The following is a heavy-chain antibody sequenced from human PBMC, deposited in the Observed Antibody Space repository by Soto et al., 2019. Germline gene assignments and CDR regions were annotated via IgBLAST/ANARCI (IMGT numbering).Heavy chain of an antibody. Sequence: EVQLLESGGGLVQPGGSLSLSCVGSGFFFSSDTMTCFRQAPGKGLEWVSSFSATSENTYYADSGRGRFTISRDNSKNTRFLQMNSLTAEDTAMYYCAKARDQQWVRLPFDYWGQGILVIVSS. CDR3: AKARDQQWVRLPFDY. CDR2: FSATSENT. V-gene: IGHV3-23*01. CDR1: GFFFSSDT. D-gene: IGHD6-19*01. J-gene: IGHJ4*02.